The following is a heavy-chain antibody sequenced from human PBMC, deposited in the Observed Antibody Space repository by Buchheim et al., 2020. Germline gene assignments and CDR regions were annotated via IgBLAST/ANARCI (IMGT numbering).Heavy chain of an antibody. Sequence: EVQLVEAGGGLVQTGGSLRLSCAASGFTFKTYEMNWVRQAPGKGLEWVSYISTRATTKYYADSVKGRFSISRDNAKSILSLQMNSLRAEDTAVYYCARDPGSDILTGSDPGLDYWGLRTL. CDR1: GFTFKTYE. D-gene: IGHD3-9*01. CDR2: ISTRATTK. V-gene: IGHV3-48*03. CDR3: ARDPGSDILTGSDPGLDY. J-gene: IGHJ4*02.